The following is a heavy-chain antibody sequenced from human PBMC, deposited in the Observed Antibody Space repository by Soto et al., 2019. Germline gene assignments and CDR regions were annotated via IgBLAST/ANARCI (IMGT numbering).Heavy chain of an antibody. CDR2: IIPIFGTA. J-gene: IGHJ6*02. D-gene: IGHD3-10*01. V-gene: IGHV1-69*13. Sequence: ASVKVSCKASGGTFSSYAISWVRQAPGQGLEWMGGIIPIFGTANYAQKFQGRVTITADESTSTAYMELSSLRSEDTAVYYCASRGVTMVRGVIKYYYYGMDVWGQGTTVTVSS. CDR3: ASRGVTMVRGVIKYYYYGMDV. CDR1: GGTFSSYA.